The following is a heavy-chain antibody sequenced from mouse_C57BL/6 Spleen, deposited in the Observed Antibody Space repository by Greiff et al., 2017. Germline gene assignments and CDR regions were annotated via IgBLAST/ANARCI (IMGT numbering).Heavy chain of an antibody. CDR3: AREDYCGPAWFAY. CDR2: INPNNGGT. Sequence: EVQLQQSGPELVKPGASVKISCKASGYTFTDYYMNWVKQSHGKSLEWIGDINPNNGGTSYNQKFKGKATLTVDKSSSTAYMELRSLTSEDSAVXYGAREDYCGPAWFAYWGQGTLVTVSA. J-gene: IGHJ3*01. D-gene: IGHD1-2*01. CDR1: GYTFTDYY. V-gene: IGHV1-26*01.